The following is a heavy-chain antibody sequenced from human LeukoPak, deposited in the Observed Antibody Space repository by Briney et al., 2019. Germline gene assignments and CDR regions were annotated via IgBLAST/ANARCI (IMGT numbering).Heavy chain of an antibody. Sequence: GGSLRLSCAASGFTFNSNGMSWVRQAPGKGLEWVSVISASGGSTYYADSVKGRFTVSRDNSKNTLYLQINSLRVEDTAIYYCTKFSLRGTYSFDHWGQGTLVIVSS. CDR1: GFTFNSNG. CDR3: TKFSLRGTYSFDH. D-gene: IGHD1-26*01. CDR2: ISASGGST. J-gene: IGHJ4*02. V-gene: IGHV3-23*01.